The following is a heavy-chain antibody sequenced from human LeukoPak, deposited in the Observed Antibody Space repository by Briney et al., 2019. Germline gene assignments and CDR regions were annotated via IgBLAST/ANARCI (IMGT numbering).Heavy chain of an antibody. CDR2: IYPGDSDT. J-gene: IGHJ1*01. D-gene: IGHD3-22*01. V-gene: IGHV5-51*01. CDR1: GYRFTSYW. Sequence: GESLRISCKGSGYRFTSYWIGWVRQMPGKGLEWVGFIYPGDSDTRYSPSFQGQVTISADKSISTAYLQWSSLKASDTAMYFCARAYYYDSSGYPSAEYFHFWGQGTLVTVSS. CDR3: ARAYYYDSSGYPSAEYFHF.